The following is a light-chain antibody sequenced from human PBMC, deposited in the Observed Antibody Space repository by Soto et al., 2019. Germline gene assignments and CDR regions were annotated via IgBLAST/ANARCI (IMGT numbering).Light chain of an antibody. CDR3: QVWDSSSDHVV. J-gene: IGLJ2*01. CDR1: NIGSKS. V-gene: IGLV3-21*01. CDR2: YDS. Sequence: SYELTQPPSVSVAPEKTARITCGGNNIGSKSVHWYQQKPGQAPVLVIYYDSDRPSGIPERFSGSNSGNTATLTISRVEAGDEADYYCQVWDSSSDHVVFGGGPKLTVL.